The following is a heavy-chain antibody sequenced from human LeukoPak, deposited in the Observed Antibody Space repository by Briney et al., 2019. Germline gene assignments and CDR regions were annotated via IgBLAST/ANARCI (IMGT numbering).Heavy chain of an antibody. CDR2: IYYSGST. Sequence: SETLSLTCAVYGGSFSGYYWSWIRQPPGKWLEWIGSIYYSGSTYYNPSLKSRVTISVDTSKNQFSLKLSSVTAADTAVYYCARHRTVAGTRDYRYYFDYWGQGTLVTVSS. CDR1: GGSFSGYY. V-gene: IGHV4-34*01. CDR3: ARHRTVAGTRDYRYYFDY. J-gene: IGHJ4*02. D-gene: IGHD6-19*01.